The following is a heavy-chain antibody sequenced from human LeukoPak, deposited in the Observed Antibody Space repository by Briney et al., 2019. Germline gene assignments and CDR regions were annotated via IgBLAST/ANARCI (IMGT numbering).Heavy chain of an antibody. D-gene: IGHD1-26*01. CDR3: ARGLVGATPDDAFDI. Sequence: GSLRLSCAASGFTFSSYAMHWVRQAPGKGLEWVAVISYDGSNKYYADSVKGRFTISRDNSKNTLYLQMNSLRAEDTAVYYCARGLVGATPDDAFDIWGQGTMVTVSS. CDR1: GFTFSSYA. V-gene: IGHV3-30*04. CDR2: ISYDGSNK. J-gene: IGHJ3*02.